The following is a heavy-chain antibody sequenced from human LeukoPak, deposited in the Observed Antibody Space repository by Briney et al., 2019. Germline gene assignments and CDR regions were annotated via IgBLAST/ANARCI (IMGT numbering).Heavy chain of an antibody. D-gene: IGHD2-21*02. Sequence: SETLSLTCTVSGASLSLYYWSWIRQPPGKGLEWIGHIYYSGSTYYNPSLKSRVTISVDTSKNQFSLKLSSVTAADTAVYYYARGVAYCGGDCYQHWGQGTLVTVSS. V-gene: IGHV4-59*08. CDR1: GASLSLYY. CDR3: ARGVAYCGGDCYQH. CDR2: IYYSGST. J-gene: IGHJ1*01.